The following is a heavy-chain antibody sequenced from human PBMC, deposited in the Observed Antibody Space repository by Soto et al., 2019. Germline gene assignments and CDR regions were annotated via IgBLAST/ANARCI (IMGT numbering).Heavy chain of an antibody. CDR3: ARDLGNLLGYCSGGSCYSVGSSNY. D-gene: IGHD2-15*01. Sequence: EVQLVESGGGLVKPGGSLRLSCAASGFSFSSYSMNWVRQAPGKGLEWVSSISSSSSYIYYADSVKGRFTISRDNAKNSLYLQMNSLRAEDTAVYYCARDLGNLLGYCSGGSCYSVGSSNYWGQGTLVTVSS. CDR1: GFSFSSYS. J-gene: IGHJ4*02. V-gene: IGHV3-21*01. CDR2: ISSSSSYI.